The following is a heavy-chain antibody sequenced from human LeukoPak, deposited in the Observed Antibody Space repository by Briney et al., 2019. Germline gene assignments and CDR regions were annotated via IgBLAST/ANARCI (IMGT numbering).Heavy chain of an antibody. V-gene: IGHV5-51*01. Sequence: GESLKISCEGSGYSFTRYWIDWVRQMPGKGLEWMGFIYPGDSDARYSPSFQGQVTISADKSITTAYLQWSSLSASDSAMYYCARPRSGWKDGSRDAFDIWGQGTMVTVSS. CDR2: IYPGDSDA. CDR3: ARPRSGWKDGSRDAFDI. D-gene: IGHD1-1*01. CDR1: GYSFTRYW. J-gene: IGHJ3*02.